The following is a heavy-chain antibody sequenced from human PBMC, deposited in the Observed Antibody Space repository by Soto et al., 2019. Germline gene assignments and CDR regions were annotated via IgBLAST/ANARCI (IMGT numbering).Heavy chain of an antibody. D-gene: IGHD1-20*01. V-gene: IGHV4-59*01. J-gene: IGHJ4*02. CDR2: ISNSGST. Sequence: SETLSLTCTVSGGSIETFYWSWIRQPPRKGLEWIGYISNSGSTSYNPSLESRVTVSVDTAKNEFSLKLNSVTAADTATYYCARILRDSQGWYNHDFWGQGTLVTVS. CDR1: GGSIETFY. CDR3: ARILRDSQGWYNHDF.